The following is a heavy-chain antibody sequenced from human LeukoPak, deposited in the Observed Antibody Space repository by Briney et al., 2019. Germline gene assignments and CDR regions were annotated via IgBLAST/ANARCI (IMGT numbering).Heavy chain of an antibody. D-gene: IGHD3-16*02. CDR1: GGTFISYA. CDR3: ARARFGGVIVKKNRDNYYYYYYMDV. CDR2: SIPIFGTA. V-gene: IGHV1-69*01. Sequence: SVKVSCKASGGTFISYAISWVRQAPGQGLEGMGGSIPIFGTANYAQKFQGRVTITADASTTTASLELSSLRSEDTAVYYCARARFGGVIVKKNRDNYYYYYYMDVWGKGTTVTVSS. J-gene: IGHJ6*03.